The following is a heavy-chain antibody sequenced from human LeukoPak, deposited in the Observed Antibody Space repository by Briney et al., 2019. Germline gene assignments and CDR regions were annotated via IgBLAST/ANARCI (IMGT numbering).Heavy chain of an antibody. Sequence: SETLSLTCTVSGGSISSYYWSWIRQPPGKGLEWIGYIYYGGSTNYNPSLKSRVTISVDTSKNQFSLKLSSVTAADTAVYYCARRGRDYYDSSGYYPLWGQGTLVTVSS. V-gene: IGHV4-59*01. CDR3: ARRGRDYYDSSGYYPL. CDR1: GGSISSYY. J-gene: IGHJ4*02. D-gene: IGHD3-22*01. CDR2: IYYGGST.